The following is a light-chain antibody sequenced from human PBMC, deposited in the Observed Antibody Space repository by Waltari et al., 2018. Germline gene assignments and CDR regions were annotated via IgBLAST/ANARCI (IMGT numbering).Light chain of an antibody. CDR3: QQYFTTPLT. J-gene: IGKJ4*01. CDR2: WAS. V-gene: IGKV4-1*01. Sequence: DIVMTQSPDSLTVSLGARATIDCQSPQNIFSSSAYNNYLAWYRQKPGQYPTLLIYWASTREYGVPDRFSGSGSGTDFSLTISGVQAEDVAVYYCQQYFTTPLTFGGGTKVEIK. CDR1: QNIFSSSAYNNY.